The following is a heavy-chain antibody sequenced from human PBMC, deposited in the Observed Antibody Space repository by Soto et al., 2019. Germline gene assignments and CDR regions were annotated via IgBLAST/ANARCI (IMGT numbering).Heavy chain of an antibody. J-gene: IGHJ6*02. CDR1: GYTFTSYA. CDR2: INAGNGNT. V-gene: IGHV1-3*01. Sequence: ASVKVSCKASGYTFTSYAMHWVRQAPGQRLEWMGWINAGNGNTKYSQKFQGRVTITRDTSASTAYMELSSLRSEDTAVYYCARDRYCISTSCYDPYYGMDVWGQGTTVTAP. CDR3: ARDRYCISTSCYDPYYGMDV. D-gene: IGHD2-2*01.